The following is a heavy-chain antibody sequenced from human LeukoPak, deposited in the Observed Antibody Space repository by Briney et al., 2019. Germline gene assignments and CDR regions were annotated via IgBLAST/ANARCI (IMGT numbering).Heavy chain of an antibody. CDR3: ARCRTQYSNYYYYMDV. V-gene: IGHV4-38-2*01. CDR2: IYHSGST. CDR1: GYSISSGYY. Sequence: PSETQSLTCAVSGYSISSGYYWGWIRQPPGKGLEWIGSIYHSGSTYYNPSLKSRVTISVDTSKNQFSLKLSSVTAADTAVYYCARCRTQYSNYYYYMDVWGKGTTVTVSS. J-gene: IGHJ6*03. D-gene: IGHD4-11*01.